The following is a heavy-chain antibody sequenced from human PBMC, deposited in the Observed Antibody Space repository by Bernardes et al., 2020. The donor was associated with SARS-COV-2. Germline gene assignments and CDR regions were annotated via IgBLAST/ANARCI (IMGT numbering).Heavy chain of an antibody. Sequence: GGSLRLSCEASGFSLSDYGMHWVRQAPGKGLEWVAGIFFDGSNEYYADSVKGRFTISRDNFRNTLFLQMNVVRGEDTATYYCARATETNCANRSCDGRWFDPWGQGSLGTVSP. J-gene: IGHJ5*02. CDR3: ARATETNCANRSCDGRWFDP. CDR1: GFSLSDYG. CDR2: IFFDGSNE. V-gene: IGHV3-33*01. D-gene: IGHD2-8*01.